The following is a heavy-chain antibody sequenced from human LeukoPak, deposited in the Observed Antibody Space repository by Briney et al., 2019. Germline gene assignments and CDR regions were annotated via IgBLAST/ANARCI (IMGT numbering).Heavy chain of an antibody. Sequence: GGSLRLSCTDSGFTFRSFAMTSVRQAPGKGLERVSAISGSGGSTYYADSVKGRFIISRDNSKNTLFLQMNSLRVEDTAVYYCAKSAWGAAADLDNYFDPWGQGTLVTVSS. D-gene: IGHD6-13*01. J-gene: IGHJ5*02. V-gene: IGHV3-23*01. CDR3: AKSAWGAAADLDNYFDP. CDR2: ISGSGGST. CDR1: GFTFRSFA.